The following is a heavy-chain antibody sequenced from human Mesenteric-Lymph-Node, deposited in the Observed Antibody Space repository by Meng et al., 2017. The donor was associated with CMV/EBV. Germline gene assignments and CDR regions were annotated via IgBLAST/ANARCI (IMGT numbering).Heavy chain of an antibody. CDR1: GFTFTSYG. Sequence: ASVKVSCRASGFTFTSYGITWVRQAPGQGLEWMGWISSYYGNTNYAQRLQGRVTVTTDTSTGTAYMELRSLRSDDTAVYYCARVDDTSGIYVFDIWGQGTLVTVSS. J-gene: IGHJ3*02. D-gene: IGHD3-22*01. V-gene: IGHV1-18*01. CDR2: ISSYYGNT. CDR3: ARVDDTSGIYVFDI.